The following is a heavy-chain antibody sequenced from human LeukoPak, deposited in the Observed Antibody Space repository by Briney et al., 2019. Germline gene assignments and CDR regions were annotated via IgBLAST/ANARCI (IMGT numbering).Heavy chain of an antibody. CDR2: INPNSGGT. V-gene: IGHV1-2*02. J-gene: IGHJ4*02. Sequence: SVKVSCKASGYTFTGYYMHWVRQAPGQGLEWMGWINPNSGGTNYAQKFQGRVTMTRDTSISTAYMELSRLRSDDTAVYYCAQESLYGSIPGSYWGQGTLVTVSS. CDR1: GYTFTGYY. CDR3: AQESLYGSIPGSY. D-gene: IGHD3-10*01.